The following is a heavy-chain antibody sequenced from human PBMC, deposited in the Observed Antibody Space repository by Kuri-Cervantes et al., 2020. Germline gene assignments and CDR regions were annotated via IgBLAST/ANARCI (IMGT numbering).Heavy chain of an antibody. CDR1: GFTFSEYW. V-gene: IGHV3-74*01. CDR2: INGDETST. J-gene: IGHJ5*02. Sequence: GESLKISCTASGFTFSEYWMHWVRQAPGKGLVWVSRINGDETSTSCADSVKGRFTISRDNAKNSLYLQMNSLRAEDTAVYYCARDGAVVAALSSGSDWFDPWGQGTLVTVSS. CDR3: ARDGAVVAALSSGSDWFDP. D-gene: IGHD2-15*01.